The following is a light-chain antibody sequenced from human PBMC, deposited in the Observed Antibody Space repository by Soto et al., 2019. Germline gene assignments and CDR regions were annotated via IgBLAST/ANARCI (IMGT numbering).Light chain of an antibody. CDR3: QSYDRSLSDHV. CDR1: SSNIGAGYD. CDR2: GNS. J-gene: IGLJ1*01. Sequence: QSALTQPPSVSGAPGQRVTISCTGSSSNIGAGYDVHWYRQLPGTAPKLLIYGNSNRPSGVPDRFSGSKSGTSASLAITGLQAEDEADYYCQSYDRSLSDHVFGTGTMVTVL. V-gene: IGLV1-40*01.